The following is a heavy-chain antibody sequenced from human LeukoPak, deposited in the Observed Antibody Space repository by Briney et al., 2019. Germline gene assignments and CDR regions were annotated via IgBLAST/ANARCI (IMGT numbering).Heavy chain of an antibody. CDR3: ARGGASIVGALDD. J-gene: IGHJ4*02. D-gene: IGHD1-26*01. CDR2: MSSSGGTI. V-gene: IGHV3-48*03. CDR1: GFIFSSYE. Sequence: GGSLSLSCAASGFIFSSYEMNWARQAPGRGLEWVSCMSSSGGTIYYADCVKGRFSLSRDNAKNSLYLQMNSLTAEDTAVYYCARGGASIVGALDDWGQGTLVTVSS.